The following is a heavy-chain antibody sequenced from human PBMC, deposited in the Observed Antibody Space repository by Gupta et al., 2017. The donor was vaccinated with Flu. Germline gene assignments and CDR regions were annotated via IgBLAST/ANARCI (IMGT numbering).Heavy chain of an antibody. Sequence: RQPPGKGLEWIGCLYYSVNPYYNPSLESRVTISEDTSKSQFSLRLRSVTAADTAVYYCARLGGYCSGGSCHGFYVMDVWGQGTTVTVSS. CDR2: LYYSVNP. J-gene: IGHJ6*02. CDR3: ARLGGYCSGGSCHGFYVMDV. V-gene: IGHV4-39*01. D-gene: IGHD2-15*01.